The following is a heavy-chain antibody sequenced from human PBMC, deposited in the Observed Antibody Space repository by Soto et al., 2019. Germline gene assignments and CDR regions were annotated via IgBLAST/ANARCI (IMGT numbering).Heavy chain of an antibody. CDR2: IGPSDSYT. CDR1: GYSFTSYW. Sequence: GESLKICCKGSGYSFTSYWISWVRQMPGKGLEWMGRIGPSDSYTNYSPSFQGHVTISADKSISTAYLQWSSLKASDTAMYYCARCVGDCYSNWFEPWGQGTLVTVSS. V-gene: IGHV5-10-1*01. J-gene: IGHJ5*02. D-gene: IGHD2-21*02. CDR3: ARCVGDCYSNWFEP.